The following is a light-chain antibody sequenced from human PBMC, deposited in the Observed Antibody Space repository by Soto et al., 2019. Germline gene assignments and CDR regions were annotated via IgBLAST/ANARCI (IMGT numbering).Light chain of an antibody. J-gene: IGKJ5*01. V-gene: IGKV3-20*01. CDR2: GAS. Sequence: EIVLTPSPGTLSLSPGERATLSCRASQSVSSSYLAWYQQKPGQAPRLLIYGASSRATGIPDRFSGSGSGTDFTLTISRLEPEDFAVYYCQQYGSSPPITFGQGTQLEIK. CDR3: QQYGSSPPIT. CDR1: QSVSSSY.